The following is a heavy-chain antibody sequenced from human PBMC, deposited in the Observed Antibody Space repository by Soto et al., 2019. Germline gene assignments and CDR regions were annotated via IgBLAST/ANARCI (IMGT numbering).Heavy chain of an antibody. Sequence: PSVTLSLTCTVSGGSLSRIGYYWSWIRQHPAKGLEWVGYISNSGSTYYNPSLKSRVAMSIDTSKNHVSLTLTSLTAADTAVYYCATSVQMATIPDLWGQGTLVTVSS. V-gene: IGHV4-31*03. CDR2: ISNSGST. CDR3: ATSVQMATIPDL. J-gene: IGHJ5*02. CDR1: GGSLSRIGYY. D-gene: IGHD5-12*01.